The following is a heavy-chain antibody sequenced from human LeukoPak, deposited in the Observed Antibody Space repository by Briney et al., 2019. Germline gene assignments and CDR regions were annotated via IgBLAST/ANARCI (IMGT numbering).Heavy chain of an antibody. J-gene: IGHJ4*02. CDR1: GFTFRNYW. Sequence: HPGGSLRLSCAASGFTFRNYWMSWVRQAPGTGLEWVANIKQDGRDRNYVTSVRGRFTISRDNAESSLYLQMNSLRVEDTAVYYCVRNLAVAGTCFDSWGQGTLVTVSS. CDR3: VRNLAVAGTCFDS. CDR2: IKQDGRDR. V-gene: IGHV3-7*03. D-gene: IGHD6-19*01.